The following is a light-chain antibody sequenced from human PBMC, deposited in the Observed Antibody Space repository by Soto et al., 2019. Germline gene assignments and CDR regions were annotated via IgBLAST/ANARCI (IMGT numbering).Light chain of an antibody. CDR2: DTS. CDR1: QSVSSN. Sequence: EIVMTQSPATLSVSPGETATLSCRASQSVSSNLAWYQQKPGQAPRLLIYDTSTRATGVPARFSGSGSGAEFTLTITSLQSEDFAVYHCKQYHNWPPLTVGGGTKVDIK. CDR3: KQYHNWPPLT. V-gene: IGKV3-15*01. J-gene: IGKJ4*01.